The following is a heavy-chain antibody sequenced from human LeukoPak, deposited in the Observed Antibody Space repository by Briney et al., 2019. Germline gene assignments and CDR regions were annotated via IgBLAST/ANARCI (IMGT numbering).Heavy chain of an antibody. J-gene: IGHJ6*03. D-gene: IGHD4-23*01. CDR3: AKDGAFYGGNSAGYYMDV. Sequence: GGSLRLSCATSGFAFSSYGIHWVRQVPGKGLEWVAVISYDGSNKYYADSVKGRFTISRDNSKDTLYLQMNSLRAEDTAVYYCAKDGAFYGGNSAGYYMDVWGKGTTVTVSS. V-gene: IGHV3-30*18. CDR2: ISYDGSNK. CDR1: GFAFSSYG.